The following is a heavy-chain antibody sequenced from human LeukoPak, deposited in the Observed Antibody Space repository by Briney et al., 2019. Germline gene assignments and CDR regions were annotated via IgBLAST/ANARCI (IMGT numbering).Heavy chain of an antibody. D-gene: IGHD6-13*01. CDR3: ASRGDSSSWYTAYSMDV. Sequence: GGSLRLSCAASGFTFSSYSMNWVRQAPGKGLEWVSSISSSSSYIYYADSVKGRFTISRDNAKNSLYLQMNSLRAEDTAVYYCASRGDSSSWYTAYSMDVWGKGTTVTVSP. CDR2: ISSSSSYI. CDR1: GFTFSSYS. V-gene: IGHV3-21*01. J-gene: IGHJ6*04.